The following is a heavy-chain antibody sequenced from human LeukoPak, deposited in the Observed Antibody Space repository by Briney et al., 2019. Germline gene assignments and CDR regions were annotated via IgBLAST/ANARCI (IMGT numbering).Heavy chain of an antibody. CDR1: GFTVSSNY. J-gene: IGHJ4*02. V-gene: IGHV3-53*05. CDR2: IYSGGST. CDR3: ARIGLRGVIISRPLDY. D-gene: IGHD3-16*02. Sequence: GGSLRLSCAASGFTVSSNYMSWVRQAPGKGLEWVSVIYSGGSTYYADSVKGRFTISRDNSKNTLYLQMSSLRSEDTAVYYCARIGLRGVIISRPLDYWGQGTLVTVSS.